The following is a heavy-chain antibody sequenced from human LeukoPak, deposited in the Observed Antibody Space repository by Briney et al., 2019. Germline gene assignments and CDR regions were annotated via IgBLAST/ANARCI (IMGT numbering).Heavy chain of an antibody. CDR2: MSHNRGT. D-gene: IGHD3-10*01. V-gene: IGHV4-38-2*01. J-gene: IGHJ6*04. Sequence: SGTLSLTCAVSGHSISTGYYWGWIRQPPGKGLEWIGSMSHNRGTYYNPSLKSRVTISMDTSKNQISLRLTPVTAADTAVYYCASYYASGVSAYNYYGMDVWGKGTTVTVSS. CDR3: ASYYASGVSAYNYYGMDV. CDR1: GHSISTGYY.